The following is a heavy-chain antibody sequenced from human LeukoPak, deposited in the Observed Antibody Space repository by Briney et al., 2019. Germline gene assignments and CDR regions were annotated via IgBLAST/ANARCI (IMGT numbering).Heavy chain of an antibody. Sequence: GGSLRLSCAASGFTFSSYWMHWVRQAPGKGLVWVSRINSDGTRTSYADSVKGRFTISRDNAKNSLYLQMNSLRAEDTAVYYCARVGSSTSCYSGGYRCWFDPWGQGTLVTVSS. J-gene: IGHJ5*02. CDR1: GFTFSSYW. CDR2: INSDGTRT. V-gene: IGHV3-74*01. CDR3: ARVGSSTSCYSGGYRCWFDP. D-gene: IGHD2-2*01.